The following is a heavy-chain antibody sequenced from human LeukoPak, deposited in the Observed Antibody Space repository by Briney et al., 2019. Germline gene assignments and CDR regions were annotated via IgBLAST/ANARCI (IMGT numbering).Heavy chain of an antibody. CDR1: GFTFSSYG. Sequence: GGSLRLSCAASGFTFSSYGMHWVRQAPGKGLEWVAVISYDGSNKYYADSVKGRFTISRDNSKNTLYLQMNSLRAEDTAVYYCAKTTNPGIAAAGPDYWGQGTLVTVSS. V-gene: IGHV3-30*18. CDR3: AKTTNPGIAAAGPDY. J-gene: IGHJ4*02. CDR2: ISYDGSNK. D-gene: IGHD6-13*01.